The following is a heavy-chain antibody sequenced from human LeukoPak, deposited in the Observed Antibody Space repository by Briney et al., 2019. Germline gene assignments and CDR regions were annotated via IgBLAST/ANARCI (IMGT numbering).Heavy chain of an antibody. Sequence: GGSLRLSCAASGFTFSSYSMNWVRQAPGKGLEWVSSISSSSSYIYYADSVKGRFTISRDNAKNSLYLQMNSLRAEDTAVYYCARDQLDYGLKRTSAFDIWGQGTMVTVSS. CDR3: ARDQLDYGLKRTSAFDI. J-gene: IGHJ3*02. CDR2: ISSSSSYI. V-gene: IGHV3-21*01. CDR1: GFTFSSYS. D-gene: IGHD4-17*01.